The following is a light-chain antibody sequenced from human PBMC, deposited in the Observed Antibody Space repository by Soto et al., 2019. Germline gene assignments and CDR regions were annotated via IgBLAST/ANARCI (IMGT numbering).Light chain of an antibody. V-gene: IGLV2-23*02. CDR2: EVS. CDR3: CSYAGSSTYVV. Sequence: QSVLTQPASVSGSPGQSITISCTGTSSDVGSYNLVSWYQQHPGKAPKLMIYEVSKRPSGVSNRFAGSKSGNTASLTISGLQSEHEADYYCCSYAGSSTYVVFRGGTKLTVL. J-gene: IGLJ2*01. CDR1: SSDVGSYNL.